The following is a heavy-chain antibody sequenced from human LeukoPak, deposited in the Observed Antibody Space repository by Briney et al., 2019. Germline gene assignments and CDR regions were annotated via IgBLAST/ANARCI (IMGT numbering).Heavy chain of an antibody. D-gene: IGHD6-13*01. CDR1: GFTFSSYR. J-gene: IGHJ4*02. V-gene: IGHV3-21*01. CDR2: ITSSSSYI. Sequence: GGSLRLSCAASGFTFSSYRMNCVRQAPGKGLEWVSSITSSSSYIYYADPLKGRFIISRDNAKNSLYLQMNSLRVEDTAVYYCARASAGTLDLLDYWGQGTLVTVSS. CDR3: ARASAGTLDLLDY.